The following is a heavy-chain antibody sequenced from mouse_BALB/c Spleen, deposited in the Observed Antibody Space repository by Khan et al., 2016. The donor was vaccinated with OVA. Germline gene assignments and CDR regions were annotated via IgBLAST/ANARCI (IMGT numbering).Heavy chain of an antibody. Sequence: EVELVESGGGLVKPGGSLKLSCAASEFTFSDYYMHWVRQTPEKRLEWVTSISDGGSYTSYPDSVKGRFTISRDNANNNPYLQMSNLKAEDTALYYWTRGGYGAFGYWGQGTLVTVSA. CDR2: ISDGGSYT. D-gene: IGHD2-2*01. CDR3: TRGGYGAFGY. J-gene: IGHJ3*01. CDR1: EFTFSDYY. V-gene: IGHV5-4*02.